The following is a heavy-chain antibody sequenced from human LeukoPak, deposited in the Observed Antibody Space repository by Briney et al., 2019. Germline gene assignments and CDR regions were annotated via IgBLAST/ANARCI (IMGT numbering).Heavy chain of an antibody. D-gene: IGHD2-21*02. CDR3: ARAASCGGDCSSSYLQH. Sequence: SGGSLRLSCAASGFTFSSYWMHWVRQAPGKGLVWVSRINTDGSSTSYADSVKGRFNISRDNAKNTLYLQMNSLRAEDMAVYYCARAASCGGDCSSSYLQHWGQGTLVTVSS. CDR2: INTDGSST. CDR1: GFTFSSYW. J-gene: IGHJ1*01. V-gene: IGHV3-74*01.